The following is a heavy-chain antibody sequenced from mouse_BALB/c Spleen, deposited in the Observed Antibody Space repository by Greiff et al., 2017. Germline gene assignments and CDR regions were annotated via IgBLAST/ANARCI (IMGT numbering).Heavy chain of an antibody. CDR1: GFTFSSYG. J-gene: IGHJ4*01. V-gene: IGHV5-6*01. CDR3: ARLEVSGYYAMDY. D-gene: IGHD3-1*01. CDR2: ISSGGSYT. Sequence: EVKLMESGGDLVKPGGSLKLSCAASGFTFSSYGMSWVRQTPDKRLEWVATISSGGSYTYYPDSVKGRFTISRDNAKNTLYLQMSSLKSEDTAMYYCARLEVSGYYAMDYWGQGTSVTVSS.